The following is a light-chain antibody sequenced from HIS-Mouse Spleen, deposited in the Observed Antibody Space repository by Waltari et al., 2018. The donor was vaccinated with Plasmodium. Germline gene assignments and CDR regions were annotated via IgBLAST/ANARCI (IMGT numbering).Light chain of an antibody. V-gene: IGLV3-10*03. J-gene: IGLJ3*02. Sequence: SYELTQPPSVSVSPGQTARITCSGDALPKKYAYWYQQKSGQAPVLGTYGDCKRPSGIHERFSGSSSGTMATLTISGAQVEDEDDYYCYSTDSSGNHRVFGGGTKLTVL. CDR2: GDC. CDR3: YSTDSSGNHRV. CDR1: ALPKKY.